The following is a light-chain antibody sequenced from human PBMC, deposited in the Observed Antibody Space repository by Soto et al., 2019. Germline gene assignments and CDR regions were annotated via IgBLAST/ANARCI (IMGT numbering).Light chain of an antibody. J-gene: IGKJ5*01. CDR1: QTIDSY. CDR2: AAS. V-gene: IGKV1-39*01. CDR3: QQTRSGIT. Sequence: DIQLTQSPPSLSATVGDGVTITFRASQTIDSYLNWFQQKPGMAPKLLIYAASKLQSGVPSRFRGSGSGTDFTLTIDTLQPDDFASYYCQQTRSGITFGQGTRLEIK.